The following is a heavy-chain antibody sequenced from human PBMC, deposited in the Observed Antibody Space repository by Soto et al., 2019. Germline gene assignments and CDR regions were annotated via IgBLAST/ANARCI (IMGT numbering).Heavy chain of an antibody. D-gene: IGHD3-10*01. CDR1: GGSITHNH. Sequence: SETLSLTCSVSGGSITHNHWTFVRQSPGKGLEWVGYIYYTGITNYNPSLKSRFTISVDTSKNQFSLKLSSVTAADTAVYYCASHPPGLLLKGYVDYWGQGTLVTVSP. J-gene: IGHJ4*02. CDR3: ASHPPGLLLKGYVDY. V-gene: IGHV4-59*08. CDR2: IYYTGIT.